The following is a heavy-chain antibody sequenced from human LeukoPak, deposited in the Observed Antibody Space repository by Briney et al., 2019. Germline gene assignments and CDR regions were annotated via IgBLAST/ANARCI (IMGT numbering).Heavy chain of an antibody. CDR1: GFTFSSFS. J-gene: IGHJ4*02. V-gene: IGHV3-21*01. CDR2: ISSSSSFI. D-gene: IGHD6-13*01. CDR3: ARDNQPGIAGY. Sequence: GGSLRLSCAASGFTFSSFSLNWVRQAPGKGREGVSSISSSSSFIYYADSVKGRFTISRDNARNSLYLQMNSLRAEDTAVYYCARDNQPGIAGYWGQGTLVTVSS.